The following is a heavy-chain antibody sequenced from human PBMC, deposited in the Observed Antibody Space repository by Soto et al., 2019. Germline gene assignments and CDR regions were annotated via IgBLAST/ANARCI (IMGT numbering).Heavy chain of an antibody. V-gene: IGHV4-39*01. J-gene: IGHJ4*02. Sequence: PSETLSLTCTVSGGSISSSSYYWGWIRQPPGKGLEWIGSIYYSGSTYYNPSLKSRVTISVDTSKNQFSLKLSSVTAADTAVYYCASPRGVTTGFDYWGQGTLVTVSS. CDR2: IYYSGST. CDR3: ASPRGVTTGFDY. CDR1: GGSISSSSYY. D-gene: IGHD4-17*01.